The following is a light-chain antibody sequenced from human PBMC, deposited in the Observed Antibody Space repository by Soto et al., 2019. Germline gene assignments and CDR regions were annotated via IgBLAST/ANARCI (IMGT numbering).Light chain of an antibody. J-gene: IGKJ4*01. V-gene: IGKV3-20*01. Sequence: SALTPAPGTLSLSPGERATLSISASHSVDKNYLAWYQQKPGQPPRLLIYDASSRATGIPDRFSGSGSGTDFTLTISRLEPDDLAVYYGQQCSHSPLTFGGGTKVEI. CDR2: DAS. CDR3: QQCSHSPLT. CDR1: HSVDKNY.